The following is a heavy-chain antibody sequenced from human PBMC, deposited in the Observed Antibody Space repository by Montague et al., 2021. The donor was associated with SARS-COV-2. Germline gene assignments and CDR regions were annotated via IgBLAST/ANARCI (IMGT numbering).Heavy chain of an antibody. CDR3: ARDRGGYEPIFFDF. V-gene: IGHV3-48*03. CDR1: GFTFSSYE. J-gene: IGHJ4*02. CDR2: ISVGSGPI. Sequence: SLRLSCAASGFTFSSYEMNWVRQVPGKGLEWVSLISVGSGPIFYADSVKGRFTISRDDAKSSLYLQMNSLRAEDTAFYYCARDRGGYEPIFFDFWGQGALVTVSS. D-gene: IGHD5-12*01.